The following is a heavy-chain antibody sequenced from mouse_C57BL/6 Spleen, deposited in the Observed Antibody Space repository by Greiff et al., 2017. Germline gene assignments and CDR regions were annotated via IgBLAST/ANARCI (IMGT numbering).Heavy chain of an antibody. CDR1: GFTFSDYG. CDR3: ARWHYGVMDY. V-gene: IGHV5-17*01. Sequence: EVQGVESGGGLVKPGGSLKLSCAASGFTFSDYGMHWVRQAPEKGLEWVAYISSGSSTLYSADTVKGRFTISRDNAKNTLFLQMTSLRSEDTAMYYCARWHYGVMDYWGQGTSVTVSS. CDR2: ISSGSSTL. D-gene: IGHD1-1*01. J-gene: IGHJ4*01.